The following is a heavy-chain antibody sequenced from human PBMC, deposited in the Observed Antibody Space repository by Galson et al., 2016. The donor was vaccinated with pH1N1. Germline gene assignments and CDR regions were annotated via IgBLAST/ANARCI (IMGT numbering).Heavy chain of an antibody. CDR3: ARSRRMAAVGTSGYFYNSMDV. D-gene: IGHD6-13*01. Sequence: PALVKPTQTLTLTCTFSGFSLSTTGMRVSWIRQPPGKALEWLARIDWDDSKFYSTSLQTRVTISKDTSKNQVVLEMTNMDPVDTATYYGARSRRMAAVGTSGYFYNSMDVWGQGTTVT. CDR2: IDWDDSK. V-gene: IGHV2-70*04. J-gene: IGHJ6*02. CDR1: GFSLSTTGMR.